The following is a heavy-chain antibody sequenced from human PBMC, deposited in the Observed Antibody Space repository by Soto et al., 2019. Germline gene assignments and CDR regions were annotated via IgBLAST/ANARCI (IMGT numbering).Heavy chain of an antibody. J-gene: IGHJ5*02. D-gene: IGHD3-22*01. CDR2: IHSSGST. CDR3: ASNGYDYPNWFDP. V-gene: IGHV4-59*01. CDR1: GGSINSYY. Sequence: SETLSLTCTVSGGSINSYYWSWIRQPPGKGLEWIGYIHSSGSTNYNPSLKSRVTISIDTSKNQFSLKLSSVTAADTAVYYCASNGYDYPNWFDPWGQGTLVTVSS.